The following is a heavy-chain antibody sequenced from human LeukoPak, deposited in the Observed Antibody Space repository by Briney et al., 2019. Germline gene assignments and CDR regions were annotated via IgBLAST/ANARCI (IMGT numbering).Heavy chain of an antibody. CDR1: GFTFDDYA. CDR2: ISWNSGSI. V-gene: IGHV3-9*03. D-gene: IGHD6-13*01. Sequence: GRSLRLSCAASGFTFDDYAMHWVRRAPGKGREGVSGISWNSGSIGYADSVEGRVTISRDNAENSLYLQMNSLSAEDMALYYCAKDRDSSSWYYFDYWGQGTLVTVSS. J-gene: IGHJ4*02. CDR3: AKDRDSSSWYYFDY.